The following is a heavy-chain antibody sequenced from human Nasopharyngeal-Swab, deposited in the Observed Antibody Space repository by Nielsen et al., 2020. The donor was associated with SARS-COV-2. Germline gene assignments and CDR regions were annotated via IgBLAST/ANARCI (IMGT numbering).Heavy chain of an antibody. CDR2: IDYDDRT. CDR1: GFSLSTAEMC. Sequence: SGPTLVKPTQTLTLTCTISGFSLSTAEMCVNWIRQPPGKALEWLARIDYDDRTFYSPSLKTRLSVSKDTSRNQVVFTMTNMDPVDTATYFCARGSITTIRGTIELDSWGQGTLVTVSS. J-gene: IGHJ4*02. V-gene: IGHV2-70*17. CDR3: ARGSITTIRGTIELDS. D-gene: IGHD3-10*01.